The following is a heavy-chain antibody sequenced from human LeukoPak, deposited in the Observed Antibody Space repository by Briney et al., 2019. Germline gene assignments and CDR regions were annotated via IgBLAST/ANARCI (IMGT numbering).Heavy chain of an antibody. J-gene: IGHJ4*02. Sequence: GRSLRLSCAASGFTFSSYGMHWVRQAPGKGLEWVAVIWYDGSNKYYADSVKGRFTISRDNSKNTLYLQMNSLRAEDTAVYYCARDRESSSWFDYWGQGTLVTVSS. CDR1: GFTFSSYG. CDR2: IWYDGSNK. V-gene: IGHV3-33*01. D-gene: IGHD6-13*01. CDR3: ARDRESSSWFDY.